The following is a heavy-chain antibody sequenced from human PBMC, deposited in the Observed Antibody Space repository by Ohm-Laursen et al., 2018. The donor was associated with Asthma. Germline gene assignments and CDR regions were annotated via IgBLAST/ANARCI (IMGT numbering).Heavy chain of an antibody. D-gene: IGHD3-10*01. J-gene: IGHJ4*02. V-gene: IGHV3-7*05. Sequence: SLRLSCTASGFTFSNHWMTWDRQAPGRGLEWVANINQDGSIWGYVDSVKGRFAISRDNAHNSLYLQMNSLRAEDTAFYYCAVSIYAYGEGAYWGQGTLVTVSS. CDR1: GFTFSNHW. CDR3: AVSIYAYGEGAY. CDR2: INQDGSIW.